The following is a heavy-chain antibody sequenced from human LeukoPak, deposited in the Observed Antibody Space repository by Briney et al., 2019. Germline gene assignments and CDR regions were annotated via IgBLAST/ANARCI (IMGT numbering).Heavy chain of an antibody. V-gene: IGHV7-4-1*02. Sequence: GASVKVSCKASGYTFTSYAMHWVRQAPGQRLEWMGWINTNTGNPTYAQGFTGRFVFSLDTSVSTAYLQISSLKAEDTAVYYCARDRAYYDFWSGYYWEVRDAFDIWGQGTMVTVSS. J-gene: IGHJ3*02. CDR2: INTNTGNP. CDR1: GYTFTSYA. CDR3: ARDRAYYDFWSGYYWEVRDAFDI. D-gene: IGHD3-3*01.